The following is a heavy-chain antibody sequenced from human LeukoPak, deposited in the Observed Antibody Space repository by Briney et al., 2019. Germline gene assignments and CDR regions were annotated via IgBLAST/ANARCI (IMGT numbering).Heavy chain of an antibody. D-gene: IGHD3-9*01. V-gene: IGHV1-2*02. CDR2: INPNSGGT. Sequence: GASVKVSCKASGYTFTGYYMHWVRQAPGQGLEWMGWINPNSGGTNYAQKFQGRVTMTRDTSISTAYMELSRLRSDDTAVYYCARVDPGSSPYYYMDVWGKGTTVTVSS. J-gene: IGHJ6*03. CDR3: ARVDPGSSPYYYMDV. CDR1: GYTFTGYY.